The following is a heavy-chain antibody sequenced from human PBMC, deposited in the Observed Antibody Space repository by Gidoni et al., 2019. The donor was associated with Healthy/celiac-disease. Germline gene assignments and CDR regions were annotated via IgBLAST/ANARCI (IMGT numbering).Heavy chain of an antibody. V-gene: IGHV3-7*01. CDR1: GFTFSSYW. J-gene: IGHJ4*02. Sequence: EVQLVESGGGLVQPGGSLRLSCAASGFTFSSYWMSWVRQAPGKGLEGVANIKQDGSEKYYVDSVKGRFTISRDNAKNSLYLQMNSLRAEDTAVYYCAREKKGVVYAYDYWGQGTLVTVSS. CDR3: AREKKGVVYAYDY. CDR2: IKQDGSEK. D-gene: IGHD2-8*02.